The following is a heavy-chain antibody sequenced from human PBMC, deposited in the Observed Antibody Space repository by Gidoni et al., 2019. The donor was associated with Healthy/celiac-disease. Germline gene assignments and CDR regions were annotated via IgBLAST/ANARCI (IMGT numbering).Heavy chain of an antibody. J-gene: IGHJ4*02. V-gene: IGHV3-23*01. CDR1: GFTFSSYA. CDR3: AKDPQWLVPSFVDY. Sequence: EVQLLESGGGLVQPGGSLRPSCAAPGFTFSSYAMSWVRQAPGKGLEWVSAISGSGGSTYYADSVKGRFTISRDNSKNTLYLQMNSLRAEDTAVYYCAKDPQWLVPSFVDYWGQGTLVTVSS. D-gene: IGHD6-19*01. CDR2: ISGSGGST.